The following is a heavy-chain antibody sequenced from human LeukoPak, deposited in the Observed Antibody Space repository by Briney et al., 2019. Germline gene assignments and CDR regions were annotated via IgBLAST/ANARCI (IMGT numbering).Heavy chain of an antibody. V-gene: IGHV3-21*01. D-gene: IGHD6-13*01. CDR3: ARGRGSSYYYYYMDV. J-gene: IGHJ6*03. Sequence: PGGSLRLSCAASGFTFSSYSMNWVRQAPGKGLEWVSCISSTRTYIYYADSVKGRFTISRDNAKNSLYLQMNSLTAEDTAVYYCARGRGSSYYYYYMDVWGKGTTVTVSS. CDR1: GFTFSSYS. CDR2: ISSTRTYI.